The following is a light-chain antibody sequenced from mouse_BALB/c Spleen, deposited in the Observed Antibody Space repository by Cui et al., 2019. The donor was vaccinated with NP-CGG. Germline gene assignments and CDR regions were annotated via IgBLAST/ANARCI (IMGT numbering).Light chain of an antibody. J-gene: IGLJ1*01. Sequence: QAVVTQESALTTSPGETVTLTCRSSIGAVITSNYANWVQEQPDHLFTGLIGGTNNRAPGVPARFSGSLIGDKAALTITGAQTEDEAIYFCALWYSNHWVFGGGTKLTVL. V-gene: IGLV1*01. CDR2: GTN. CDR3: ALWYSNHWV. CDR1: IGAVITSNY.